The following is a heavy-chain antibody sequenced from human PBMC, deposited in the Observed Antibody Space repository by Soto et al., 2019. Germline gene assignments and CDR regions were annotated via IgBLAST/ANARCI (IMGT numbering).Heavy chain of an antibody. V-gene: IGHV1-8*01. Sequence: GASVKVSCKASGYNFTDYDINWVRQASGQGLEWMGWMNPKSGDAGSAQKFQGRVTMTRDTSISTAYMELSNLRSEDTAVYYCTRVPIESTTRDYWG. CDR1: GYNFTDYD. J-gene: IGHJ4*01. CDR3: TRVPIESTTRDY. D-gene: IGHD1-1*01. CDR2: MNPKSGDA.